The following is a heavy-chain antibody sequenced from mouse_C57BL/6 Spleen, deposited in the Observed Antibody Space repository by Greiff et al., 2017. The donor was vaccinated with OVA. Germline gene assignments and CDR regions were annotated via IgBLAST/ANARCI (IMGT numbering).Heavy chain of an antibody. Sequence: QVQLQQPGAELVRPGSSVKLSCKASGYTFTSYWMDWVKQRPGQGLEWIGNIYPSDSETHYNQKFKDKATLTVDKSSSTAYMQLSSLTSEDSAVYYCARGIGLLPLDYWGQGTTLTVSS. J-gene: IGHJ2*01. D-gene: IGHD2-3*01. V-gene: IGHV1-61*01. CDR2: IYPSDSET. CDR1: GYTFTSYW. CDR3: ARGIGLLPLDY.